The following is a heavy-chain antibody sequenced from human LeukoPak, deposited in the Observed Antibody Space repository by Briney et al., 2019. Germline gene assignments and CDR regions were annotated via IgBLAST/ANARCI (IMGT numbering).Heavy chain of an antibody. D-gene: IGHD4-17*01. Sequence: GGSLRLSCAASGFTFSSYAMNWVRQAPGKGLEWVSSITSRSSFIYYGDSVKGRFTMSRDNAKNSLYLQMNSLRVEDTAVYYCARGMGFLTSVDYWGQGTLVTVSS. J-gene: IGHJ4*02. CDR2: ITSRSSFI. CDR1: GFTFSSYA. CDR3: ARGMGFLTSVDY. V-gene: IGHV3-21*01.